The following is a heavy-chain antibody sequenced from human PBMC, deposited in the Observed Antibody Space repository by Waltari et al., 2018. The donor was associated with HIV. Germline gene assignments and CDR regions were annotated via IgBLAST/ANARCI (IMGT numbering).Heavy chain of an antibody. CDR3: ARGGASTTSRDYNYYGLDV. J-gene: IGHJ6*02. CDR1: GYTFTDNY. D-gene: IGHD2-2*01. CDR2: INPKSGGT. V-gene: IGHV1-2*02. Sequence: QVELVQSGAEVKKPGASVKVSCKASGYTFTDNYIHWVRQAPGHGLEWMGWINPKSGGTKHAQKFQGRVTMTRDTSMSTVYMEVSRLTSDDTAVYYCARGGASTTSRDYNYYGLDVWGQGTTVTVSS.